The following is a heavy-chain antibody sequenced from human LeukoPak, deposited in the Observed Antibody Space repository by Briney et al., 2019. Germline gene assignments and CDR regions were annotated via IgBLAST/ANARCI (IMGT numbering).Heavy chain of an antibody. D-gene: IGHD3-10*01. CDR3: VKDGGRSGSGSYYTDAFDI. CDR1: GFTFSSYA. V-gene: IGHV3-64D*06. Sequence: GGSLRLSCSASGFTFSSYAMHWVRQAPGKGLEYVSAISSNGGSTYYADSVKGRFTISRDNSENTLYLQMSSLRAEDTAVYYCVKDGGRSGSGSYYTDAFDIWGQGTMVTVSS. CDR2: ISSNGGST. J-gene: IGHJ3*02.